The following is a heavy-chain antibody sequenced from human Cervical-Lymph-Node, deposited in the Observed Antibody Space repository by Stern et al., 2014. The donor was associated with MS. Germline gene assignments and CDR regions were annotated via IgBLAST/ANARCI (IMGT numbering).Heavy chain of an antibody. CDR3: AHLTTATALDY. V-gene: IGHV2-5*02. J-gene: IGHJ4*02. Sequence: QVTLRESGPTLVKPTQTLTLTCTFSGFSLSTSGVGVGWIRQPPGKALEWLALIYWDDDKRYSPSLGSRLTITTDTSKNLGFLTMTNMDPVDTATYYCAHLTTATALDYWGQGTLVTVSS. CDR1: GFSLSTSGVG. CDR2: IYWDDDK. D-gene: IGHD1-1*01.